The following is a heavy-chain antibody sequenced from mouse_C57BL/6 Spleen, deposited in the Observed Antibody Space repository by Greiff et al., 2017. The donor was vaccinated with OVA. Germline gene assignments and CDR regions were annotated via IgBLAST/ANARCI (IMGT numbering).Heavy chain of an antibody. CDR2: ISYSGST. V-gene: IGHV3-8*01. J-gene: IGHJ4*01. CDR1: GYSITSDY. Sequence: EVQRVESGPGLAKPSQTLSLSCSVTGYSITSDYWNWIRKFPGNKLEYMGYISYSGSTYYNPSLKSRISITRDTSENQYFLQLNSVTTEDTARYYGARQGRGAMDYWGQGTSVTVSS. D-gene: IGHD3-3*01. CDR3: ARQGRGAMDY.